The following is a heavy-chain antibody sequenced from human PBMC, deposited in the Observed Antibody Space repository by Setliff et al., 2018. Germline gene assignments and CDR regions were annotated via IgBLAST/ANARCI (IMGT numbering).Heavy chain of an antibody. CDR2: INHTGSG. D-gene: IGHD1-1*01. V-gene: IGHV4-34*01. CDR1: GASFSGTY. CDR3: RQAVVGRDVFDI. Sequence: SETLSLTCAVYGASFSGTYCSWIRQSPGKGLEWIGEINHTGSGDYNPSFKGRVTISVDTSKKQFSLTLTSVTAADTALYYCRQAVVGRDVFDIWGQGTVVTVSS. J-gene: IGHJ3*02.